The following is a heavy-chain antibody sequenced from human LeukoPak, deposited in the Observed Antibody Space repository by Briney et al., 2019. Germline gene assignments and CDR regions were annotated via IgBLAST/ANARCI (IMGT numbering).Heavy chain of an antibody. J-gene: IGHJ4*02. Sequence: PGGSLRPSCAASGFTFSRSGMHWVRQAPGKGLEWVAFIRYDGNNKYYADSVKGRFTISRDTSKDTLYLQMNSLRAEDTAVYYCAKDARGCSDYWGQGTLVTVSS. CDR3: AKDARGCSDY. CDR1: GFTFSRSG. V-gene: IGHV3-30*02. CDR2: IRYDGNNK. D-gene: IGHD5-12*01.